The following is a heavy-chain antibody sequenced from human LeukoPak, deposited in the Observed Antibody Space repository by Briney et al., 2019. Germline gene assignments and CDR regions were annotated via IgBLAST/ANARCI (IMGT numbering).Heavy chain of an antibody. CDR1: GFTFSSYG. V-gene: IGHV3-23*01. D-gene: IGHD2-15*01. J-gene: IGHJ4*02. CDR3: AKDLVGVAVADY. CDR2: ISGSGGST. Sequence: GGSLRLSCAASGFTFSSYGMSWVRQAPGKGLEWVSAISGSGGSTYCADSVKGRFTISRDNSKNTLYLQLNSLRAEDAALYFCAKDLVGVAVADYWGQGTLVTVSS.